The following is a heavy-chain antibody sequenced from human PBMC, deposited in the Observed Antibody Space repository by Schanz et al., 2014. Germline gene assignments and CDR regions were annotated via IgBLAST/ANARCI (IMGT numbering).Heavy chain of an antibody. CDR1: GGSIRSGTYY. CDR3: ARDTTWRLDL. V-gene: IGHV4-61*02. D-gene: IGHD1-1*01. CDR2: VFPNGIT. J-gene: IGHJ2*01. Sequence: QVQLQESGPGLVKPSQTLSLTCTVSGGSIRSGTYYWSWIRQPAGKALEWVGRVFPNGITNYNPSPKRRFTRSLDTSKTQFSLTLTSLTAAETAVYYCARDTTWRLDLWGRGTLXTVSS.